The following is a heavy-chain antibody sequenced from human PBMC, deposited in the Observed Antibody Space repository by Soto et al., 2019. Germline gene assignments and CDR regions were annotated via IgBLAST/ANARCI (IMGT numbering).Heavy chain of an antibody. J-gene: IGHJ1*01. Sequence: QVQLVQSGAEVKKPGSSVKVSCKASGGTFSSYAISWVRQAPGQGLEWMGGIIPIFGTANYAQKFQGRVTITADESTSTAYMELSSLRSEDTAVYYCARDRLPDDSSGYYRKYFQHWGQGTLVTVSS. CDR3: ARDRLPDDSSGYYRKYFQH. V-gene: IGHV1-69*12. CDR1: GGTFSSYA. D-gene: IGHD3-22*01. CDR2: IIPIFGTA.